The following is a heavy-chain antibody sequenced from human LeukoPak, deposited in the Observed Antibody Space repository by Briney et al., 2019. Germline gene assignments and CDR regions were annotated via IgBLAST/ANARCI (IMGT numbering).Heavy chain of an antibody. CDR3: ARVRIGQQLGKYYYYAMDV. CDR1: GYTFTDYY. J-gene: IGHJ6*02. CDR2: INPNSGGT. Sequence: GASVKVSCKASGYTFTDYYMHWVRQAPGQGLEWMGWINPNSGGTNYAQKFQGRVTMTTGTSISTAYMEVSRLRYDDTAVYYCARVRIGQQLGKYYYYAMDVWGQGTTVTVSS. V-gene: IGHV1-2*02. D-gene: IGHD6-13*01.